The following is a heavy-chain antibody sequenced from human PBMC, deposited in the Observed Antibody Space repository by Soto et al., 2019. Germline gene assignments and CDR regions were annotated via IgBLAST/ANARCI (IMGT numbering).Heavy chain of an antibody. D-gene: IGHD4-4*01. Sequence: SETLSLTCTVSGCPISISRNYWGWIRQSPGKGLEWIGSMTYGGGTAYYNSSLKSRVTISVDPSKNQFSLRLSSVTAEDTAVYYCVSSSNGACNDWGQGTVVTVSS. V-gene: IGHV4-39*01. CDR1: GCPISISRNY. CDR2: MTYGGGTA. CDR3: VSSSNGACND. J-gene: IGHJ4*02.